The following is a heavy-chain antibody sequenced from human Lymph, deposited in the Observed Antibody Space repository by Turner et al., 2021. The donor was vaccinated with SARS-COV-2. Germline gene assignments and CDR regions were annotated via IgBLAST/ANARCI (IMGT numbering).Heavy chain of an antibody. J-gene: IGHJ6*02. CDR2: ISTYNGNT. V-gene: IGHV1-18*01. CDR3: AVTGMNYDLLWKTYYYYGMDV. CDR1: GYTFTSYG. Sequence: QVQLVQSGAEVKTPGASVNVSCKASGYTFTSYGISWVRQAPGQGLEWMGWISTYNGNTYYAQKLQGRVTMTTDTSTSTAYMELRSLRSDDTAVYYCAVTGMNYDLLWKTYYYYGMDVWGQGTTVTVSS. D-gene: IGHD2-21*02.